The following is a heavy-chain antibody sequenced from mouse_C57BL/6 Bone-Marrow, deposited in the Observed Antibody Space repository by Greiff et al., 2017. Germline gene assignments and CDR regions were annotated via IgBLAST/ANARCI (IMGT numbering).Heavy chain of an antibody. CDR3: ARYEDTVVATDYFDY. CDR2: FYPGSGSI. D-gene: IGHD1-1*01. J-gene: IGHJ2*01. Sequence: VQLQQSGAELVKPGASVKLSCKASGYTFTEYTIHWVKQRSGQGLEWIGWFYPGSGSIKYNEKFKDKATLTADTSSSTVYMELSRLTSEDSAVYFCARYEDTVVATDYFDYWGQGTTLTVSS. CDR1: GYTFTEYT. V-gene: IGHV1-62-2*01.